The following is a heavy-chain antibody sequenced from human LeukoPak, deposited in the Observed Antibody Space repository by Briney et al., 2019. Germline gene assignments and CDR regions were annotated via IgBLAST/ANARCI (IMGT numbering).Heavy chain of an antibody. CDR1: GYTFTGYY. J-gene: IGHJ5*02. CDR2: INPSGGSA. Sequence: GASVKVSCKASGYTFTGYYMHWVRQAPGQGLEWMGIINPSGGSASYAQKFQGRVTMTRDMSTSTVYMELSSLRSEDTAVYYCARDTGYSYGTRGYNWFDPWGQGTLVTVSS. CDR3: ARDTGYSYGTRGYNWFDP. D-gene: IGHD5-18*01. V-gene: IGHV1-46*01.